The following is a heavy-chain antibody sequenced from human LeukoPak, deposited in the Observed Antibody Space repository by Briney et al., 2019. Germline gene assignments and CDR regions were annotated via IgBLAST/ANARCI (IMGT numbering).Heavy chain of an antibody. CDR3: ARVYDYVWVSYSLSAFDI. CDR1: GYTFTGYY. D-gene: IGHD3-16*02. J-gene: IGHJ3*02. V-gene: IGHV1-2*02. CDR2: INPNSGGT. Sequence: ASVKVPCKASGYTFTGYYMHWVRQAPGQGLEWMGWINPNSGGTNYAQKFQGRVTMTRDTSISTAYMELSRLRSDDTAVYYCARVYDYVWVSYSLSAFDIWGQGTMVTVSS.